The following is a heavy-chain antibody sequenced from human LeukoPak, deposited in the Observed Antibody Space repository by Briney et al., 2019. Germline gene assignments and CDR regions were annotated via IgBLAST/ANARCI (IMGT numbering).Heavy chain of an antibody. Sequence: SVKVSCTASGGTFSSYAISWVRQAPGQGLEWMGRIIPIFGIANYAQKFQGRVTITADKSTSTAYMELSSPRSEDTAVYYCASTYGSGSYPDLIDYWGQGTLVTVSS. CDR2: IIPIFGIA. CDR3: ASTYGSGSYPDLIDY. CDR1: GGTFSSYA. V-gene: IGHV1-69*04. J-gene: IGHJ4*02. D-gene: IGHD3-10*01.